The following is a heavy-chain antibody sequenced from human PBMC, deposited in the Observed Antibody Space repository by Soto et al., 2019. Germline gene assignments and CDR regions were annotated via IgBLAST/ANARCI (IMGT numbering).Heavy chain of an antibody. CDR2: IYNSGST. D-gene: IGHD1-26*01. J-gene: IGHJ5*02. Sequence: QVQLQASGPGLVKPSETLSLTCSVSGGSVGSYYWIWIRQPPGKGLEWIGYIYNSGSTNYNPSLKRRVTISIDTSKIQFSLKLNSATTADTAVYYCARAGHVDYLVSDYTGFDPWGQGTLVAVSS. CDR1: GGSVGSYY. V-gene: IGHV4-59*02. CDR3: ARAGHVDYLVSDYTGFDP.